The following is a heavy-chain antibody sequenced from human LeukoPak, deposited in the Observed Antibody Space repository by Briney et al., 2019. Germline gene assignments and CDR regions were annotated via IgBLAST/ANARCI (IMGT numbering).Heavy chain of an antibody. CDR2: IYHSGST. J-gene: IGHJ4*02. D-gene: IGHD2-8*01. V-gene: IGHV4-38-2*01. Sequence: SETLSLTCAVSGYSISSGYYWGWIRQPPGKGLEWIGSIYHSGSTYCNPSLKSRVTISVDTSKNQFSLKLSSVIAADTAVYYCARRLNPDYWGQGTLVTVSS. CDR1: GYSISSGYY. CDR3: ARRLNPDY.